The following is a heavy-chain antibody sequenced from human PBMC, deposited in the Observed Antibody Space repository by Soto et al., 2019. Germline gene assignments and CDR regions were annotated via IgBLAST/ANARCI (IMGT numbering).Heavy chain of an antibody. J-gene: IGHJ5*02. CDR1: GGSMNNYY. D-gene: IGHD6-19*01. CDR2: ISYMGTT. CDR3: ARVGIAVAGTDSNWFDP. Sequence: PSETLSLTCTVSGGSMNNYYWSWIRQAPGKGLQYIGYISYMGTTNYNPSLKSRVTISVDTSKNQFSLKLSSVTAADTAVYYCARVGIAVAGTDSNWFDPWGQGTLVTVSS. V-gene: IGHV4-59*01.